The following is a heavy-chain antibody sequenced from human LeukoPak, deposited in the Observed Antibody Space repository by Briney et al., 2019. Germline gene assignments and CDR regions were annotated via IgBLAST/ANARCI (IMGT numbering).Heavy chain of an antibody. CDR1: GFTFSSYA. CDR3: ATRKVGATALDY. CDR2: ISGSGGST. V-gene: IGHV3-23*01. Sequence: GGSLRLSCAASGFTFSSYAMSWVRQAPGKGLEGGSAISGSGGSTYYADSVKGRFTISRDNSKNTLYLQMKSLRAEDTAVYYCATRKVGATALDYWGQGTLVTVSS. J-gene: IGHJ4*02. D-gene: IGHD1-26*01.